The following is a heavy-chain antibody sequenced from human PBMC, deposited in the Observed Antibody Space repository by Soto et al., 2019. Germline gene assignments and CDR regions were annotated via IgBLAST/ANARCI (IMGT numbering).Heavy chain of an antibody. D-gene: IGHD4-17*01. CDR1: GFTVSSNY. J-gene: IGHJ4*02. V-gene: IGHV3-53*04. CDR2: SYSGGST. Sequence: EVQLVESGGGLVQPGGSLRLSCAASGFTVSSNYMSWVRQAPGKGLEWVSVSYSGGSTYYADAVKGRFTISRHNSKNTLYLQMNSLRAEDTAVYYCARDGVGDYGGWGQGTLVTVSS. CDR3: ARDGVGDYGG.